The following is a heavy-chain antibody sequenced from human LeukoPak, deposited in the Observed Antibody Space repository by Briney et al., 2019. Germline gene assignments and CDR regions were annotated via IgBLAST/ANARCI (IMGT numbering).Heavy chain of an antibody. CDR3: AKEPYSGSQLLDY. J-gene: IGHJ4*02. Sequence: LPGGSLRLSCAASGFTFSSHAMSWVRQAPGKGLEWVSAISTSGGSTYYADSVKGRFTISRDNSKNTLYLQMNSLRAEDTAVYYCAKEPYSGSQLLDYWGQGTLVTVSS. D-gene: IGHD1-26*01. CDR2: ISTSGGST. CDR1: GFTFSSHA. V-gene: IGHV3-23*01.